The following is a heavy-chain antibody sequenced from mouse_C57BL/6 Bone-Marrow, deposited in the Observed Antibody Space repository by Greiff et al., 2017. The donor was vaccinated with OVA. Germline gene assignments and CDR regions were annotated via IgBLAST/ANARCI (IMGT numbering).Heavy chain of an antibody. J-gene: IGHJ2*01. CDR3: ASLHYCGLSCFDY. CDR2: ILPGSGST. Sequence: QVQLQQSGAELVKPGASVKLSCKATGYTFTGYWIEWVKQRPGHGLEWIGEILPGSGSTNYKEKVKGKATFTADTASNTAYMQLSSLTSEDSAMYYCASLHYCGLSCFDYWGQGTTLTVSS. D-gene: IGHD1-1*01. CDR1: GYTFTGYW. V-gene: IGHV1-9*01.